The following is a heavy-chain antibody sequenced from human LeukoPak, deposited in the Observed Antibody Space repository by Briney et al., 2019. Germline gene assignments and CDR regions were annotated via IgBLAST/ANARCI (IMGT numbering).Heavy chain of an antibody. Sequence: GGSLRLSCAASGFTFSTYAMSWVRQAPGKGLEWVSVIGSSGGYTYYADSVKGRFTISRDNSKNTLYLQMNSLRAEDTAVYYCAKEPRVYYDSSAGWYYWGQGTLVTVSS. CDR2: IGSSGGYT. J-gene: IGHJ4*02. CDR3: AKEPRVYYDSSAGWYY. V-gene: IGHV3-23*01. D-gene: IGHD3-22*01. CDR1: GFTFSTYA.